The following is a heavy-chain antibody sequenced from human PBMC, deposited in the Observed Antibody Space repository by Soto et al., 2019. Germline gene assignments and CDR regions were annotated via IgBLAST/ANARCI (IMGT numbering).Heavy chain of an antibody. CDR3: ARDYDFWSGYYLEY. CDR1: GGTFSSYT. Sequence: SVKVSCKASGGTFSSYTISWVRQAPGQGLEWMGRIIPILGIANYAQKFQGRVTITADKSTSTAYMELSSLRSEDTAVYYCARDYDFWSGYYLEYWGQGTLVTVSS. V-gene: IGHV1-69*04. J-gene: IGHJ4*02. D-gene: IGHD3-3*01. CDR2: IIPILGIA.